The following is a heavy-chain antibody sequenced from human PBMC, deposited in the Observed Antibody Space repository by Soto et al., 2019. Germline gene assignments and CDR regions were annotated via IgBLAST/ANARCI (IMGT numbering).Heavy chain of an antibody. CDR3: IQSRCGGDCLQSYTSYYYYGMDV. D-gene: IGHD2-21*02. CDR1: AFSLSTGGVG. Sequence: GSGPTLVNPTQTLTLTCTFSAFSLSTGGVGVGWIRQPPGKALEWLALIYWDDDKRYSPSLRSRLTITKDTSKNQVVLTMTNMDPVDTATYYCIQSRCGGDCLQSYTSYYYYGMDVWGQGTTDTVSS. V-gene: IGHV2-5*02. CDR2: IYWDDDK. J-gene: IGHJ6*02.